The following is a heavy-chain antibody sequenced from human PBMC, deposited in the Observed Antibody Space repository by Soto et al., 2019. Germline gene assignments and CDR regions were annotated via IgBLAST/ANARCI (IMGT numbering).Heavy chain of an antibody. V-gene: IGHV3-11*01. D-gene: IGHD6-19*01. CDR3: ARSYSSGWEFDY. CDR1: GFTFSNYC. Sequence: GGSLRLSCVASGFTFSNYCMSWIRQAPGKGLEWVSYISSTGRTIYYADSVKGRFTVSRDNAQNSLSLKLNSLRVEDTAVYYCARSYSSGWEFDYWGQGTQVTVSS. CDR2: ISSTGRTI. J-gene: IGHJ4*02.